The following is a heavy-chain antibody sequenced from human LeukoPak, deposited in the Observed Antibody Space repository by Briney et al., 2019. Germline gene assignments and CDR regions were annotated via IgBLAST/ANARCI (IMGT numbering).Heavy chain of an antibody. Sequence: PSETLSLTGTVAGGSISSYYWSWIRQPAGKGLEWIGRIYTSGSTNYNPSLKSRVTISVDKSKNQFSLKLSSVTAADTAVYYCARSYQLLMDVWGKGTTVTVSS. CDR3: ARSYQLLMDV. V-gene: IGHV4-4*07. J-gene: IGHJ6*04. CDR1: GGSISSYY. CDR2: IYTSGST. D-gene: IGHD6-6*01.